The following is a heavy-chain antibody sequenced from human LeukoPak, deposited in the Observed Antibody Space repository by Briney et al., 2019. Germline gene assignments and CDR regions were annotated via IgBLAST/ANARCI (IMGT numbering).Heavy chain of an antibody. CDR2: VKLDGSEK. J-gene: IGHJ4*02. CDR3: ARDLVVATFDY. Sequence: GGSLRLSCAASGFTFSSYWRSWVRQAPGKGLEWVANVKLDGSEKSYVDSVKGRFTISRDNAKNSLYLQMNSLRAEDTAVYYCARDLVVATFDYWGQGTLVTVSS. CDR1: GFTFSSYW. D-gene: IGHD5-12*01. V-gene: IGHV3-7*01.